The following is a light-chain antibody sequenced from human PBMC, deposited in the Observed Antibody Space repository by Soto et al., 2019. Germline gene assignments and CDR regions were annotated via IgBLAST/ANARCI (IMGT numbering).Light chain of an antibody. J-gene: IGKJ1*01. CDR3: QQRSNWPRT. V-gene: IGKV3-11*01. CDR1: QSVSSY. Sequence: EIVLTQSPATPSLSPGERATLSCIASQSVSSYLAWYQQKPGQAPRLLIYDASNRATGIPARFSGSGSGTDFTLTISSLEPEDFAVYYCQQRSNWPRTFGQGTEVDI. CDR2: DAS.